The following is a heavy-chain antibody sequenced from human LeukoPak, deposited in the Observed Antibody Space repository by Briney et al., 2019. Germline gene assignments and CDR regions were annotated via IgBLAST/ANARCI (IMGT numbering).Heavy chain of an antibody. V-gene: IGHV4-59*12. Sequence: PSETLSLTCTVSGGSISSYYWSWIRQPPGKGLEWIGDIYYSGSTNHNPSLKSRVTISVDRSKNQFSLKLSSVTAADTAVYYCARGSCSSTSCYPVDNWFDPWGQGTLVTVSS. D-gene: IGHD2-2*01. CDR2: IYYSGST. J-gene: IGHJ5*02. CDR1: GGSISSYY. CDR3: ARGSCSSTSCYPVDNWFDP.